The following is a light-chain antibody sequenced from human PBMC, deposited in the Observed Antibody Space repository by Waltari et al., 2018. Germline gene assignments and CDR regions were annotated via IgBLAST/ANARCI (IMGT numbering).Light chain of an antibody. CDR1: QMIDTY. CDR3: QQYNNWPRT. CDR2: DAS. J-gene: IGKJ5*01. V-gene: IGKV3-15*01. Sequence: EIVLTQSPGPLSLAPGARASLSCRASQMIDTYLAWYQHKFGQPPRLLIYDASTRATGIPARFSGSGSGTEFTLTISSLQSEDFAIYYCQQYNNWPRTFGPGTRLEIK.